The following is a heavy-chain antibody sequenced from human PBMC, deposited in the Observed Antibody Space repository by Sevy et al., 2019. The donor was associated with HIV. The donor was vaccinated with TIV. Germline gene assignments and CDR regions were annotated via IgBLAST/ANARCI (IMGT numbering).Heavy chain of an antibody. D-gene: IGHD5-18*01. J-gene: IGHJ4*02. V-gene: IGHV3-11*06. CDR2: ISTSSSYT. CDR1: GFTFSDYY. CDR3: ARVRYNYGQKNFDY. Sequence: GGSLRLSCTASGFTFSDYYMSWIRQAPGKGLEWVSYISTSSSYTSYPDSVKGQFTISRDNAKNSLYLQMNSLRVEDTAGYYCARVRYNYGQKNFDYWGQGTLVTVSS.